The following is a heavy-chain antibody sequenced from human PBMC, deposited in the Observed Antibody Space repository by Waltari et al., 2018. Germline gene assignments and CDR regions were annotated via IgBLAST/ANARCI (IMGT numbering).Heavy chain of an antibody. V-gene: IGHV4-34*01. CDR1: GGSFSGYY. D-gene: IGHD5-18*01. CDR2: INHKGST. J-gene: IGHJ4*02. CDR3: ARGGTAMLPSGY. Sequence: QVQLQQWGAGLLKPSETLSLTCAVYGGSFSGYYWSWIRQPPGKGLEWIGEINHKGSTNTNPSLKSRVTKSVDTSKNQFSLKLSSVTAADTAVYYGARGGTAMLPSGYWGQGTLVTVSS.